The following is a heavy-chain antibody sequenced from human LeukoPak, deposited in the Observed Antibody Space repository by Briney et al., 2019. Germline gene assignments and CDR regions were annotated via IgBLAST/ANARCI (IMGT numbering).Heavy chain of an antibody. D-gene: IGHD6-13*01. CDR2: INTNTGNP. J-gene: IGHJ5*02. Sequence: GASVKVSCKASGYTFTSYAMNWVRQAPGQGLEWMGWINTNTGNPTYAQGFTGRFVFSLDTSVSTAYLQISSLKAEDTAVYYCARDSRRTQSIAAAGTNWFDPWGQGTLVTVSS. CDR1: GYTFTSYA. V-gene: IGHV7-4-1*02. CDR3: ARDSRRTQSIAAAGTNWFDP.